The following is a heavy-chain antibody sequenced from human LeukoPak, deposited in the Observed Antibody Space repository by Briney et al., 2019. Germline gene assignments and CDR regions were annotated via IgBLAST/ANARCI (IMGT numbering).Heavy chain of an antibody. CDR3: ARGPPLTYDGSGYYFFDY. CDR2: XXHGGSN. Sequence: PSETLSLTCAVYGGSFSGXFXXXIRQXPXXXXXXXXXXXHGGSNKYNPSLKSXXXISVDTSKNHFSLKLSSLTAADTAVYYCARGPPLTYDGSGYYFFDYWGQGTLVTVSS. J-gene: IGHJ4*02. V-gene: IGHV4-34*01. D-gene: IGHD3-22*01. CDR1: GGSFSGXF.